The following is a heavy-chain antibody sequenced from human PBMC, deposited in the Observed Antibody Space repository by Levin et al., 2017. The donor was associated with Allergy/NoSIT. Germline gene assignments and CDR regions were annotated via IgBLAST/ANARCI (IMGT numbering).Heavy chain of an antibody. Sequence: GESLKISCKASGYTFTSYGISWVRQAPGQGLEWMGWISAYNGNTNYTQKLQGRVTMTTDTSTSTAYMELRSLRSDDTAVYYCARGTYYDILTGYYNQCAFDIWGQGTMVTVSS. V-gene: IGHV1-18*01. J-gene: IGHJ3*02. D-gene: IGHD3-9*01. CDR1: GYTFTSYG. CDR3: ARGTYYDILTGYYNQCAFDI. CDR2: ISAYNGNT.